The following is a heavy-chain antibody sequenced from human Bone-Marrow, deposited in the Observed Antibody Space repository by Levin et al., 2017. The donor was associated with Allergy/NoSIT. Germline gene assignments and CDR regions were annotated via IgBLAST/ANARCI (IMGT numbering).Heavy chain of an antibody. J-gene: IGHJ4*02. CDR1: GYTFTGYY. CDR3: ARFTLLGYCSSTSCYGEGYFDY. Sequence: VASVKVSCKASGYTFTGYYMHWVRQAPGQGLEWMGRINPNSGGTNYAQKFQGRVTMTRDTSISTAYMELSRLRSDDTAVYYCARFTLLGYCSSTSCYGEGYFDYWGQGTLVTVSS. D-gene: IGHD2-2*01. V-gene: IGHV1-2*06. CDR2: INPNSGGT.